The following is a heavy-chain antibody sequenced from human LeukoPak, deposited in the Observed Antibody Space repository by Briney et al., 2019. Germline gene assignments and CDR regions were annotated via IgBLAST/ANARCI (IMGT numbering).Heavy chain of an antibody. CDR3: ARDLFIVVVPAAMGPGY. CDR2: ISAYNGNT. V-gene: IGHV1-18*01. J-gene: IGHJ4*02. D-gene: IGHD2-2*01. CDR1: GYTFTSYG. Sequence: ASVKVSCKASGYTFTSYGISWVRQAPGQGLEWMGWISAYNGNTNYAQKLQGRVTMTTDTSTSTAYMELRSLRSDDTAVYYRARDLFIVVVPAAMGPGYWGQGTLVTVSS.